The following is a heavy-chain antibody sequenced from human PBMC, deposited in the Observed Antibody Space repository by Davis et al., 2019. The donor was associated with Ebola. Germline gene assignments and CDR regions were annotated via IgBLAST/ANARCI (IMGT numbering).Heavy chain of an antibody. Sequence: ASVKVSCKASGYTFTSYYMHWVRQVPGQGLEWMGIINPSGGSTSYAQKFQGRVTMTRDTSTSTVYMELSSLRSEDTAVYYCARASIRYCSGGNCYSVPPGNWFDPWGQGTLVTVSS. D-gene: IGHD2-15*01. CDR3: ARASIRYCSGGNCYSVPPGNWFDP. CDR1: GYTFTSYY. V-gene: IGHV1-46*01. CDR2: INPSGGST. J-gene: IGHJ5*02.